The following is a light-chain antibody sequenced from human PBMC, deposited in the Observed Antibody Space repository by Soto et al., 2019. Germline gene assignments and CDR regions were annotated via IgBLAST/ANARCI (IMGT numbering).Light chain of an antibody. CDR1: PSISSY. J-gene: IGKJ1*01. V-gene: IGKV1-39*01. Sequence: DIQMTQSPSSLSASVGDRVTITCRASPSISSYLNWYQQKPGKAPKLLIYAASSLQSGVPSRFSGSGSGTESTLTISRLQPEDLAAYYGEQSYRTPPTFGRGTKVEIK. CDR3: EQSYRTPPT. CDR2: AAS.